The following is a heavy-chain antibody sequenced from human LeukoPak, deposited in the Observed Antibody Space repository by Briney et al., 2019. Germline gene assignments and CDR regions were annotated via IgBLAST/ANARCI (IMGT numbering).Heavy chain of an antibody. CDR3: TTLPVDSNFEY. D-gene: IGHD2-2*01. Sequence: GGSLRLSCAASGVSVSVDEIHWVRQAPGKGLEWIADISSSGTTTYYADPVKGLFTISRDNAKNSLYLQMNSLGAEDTAVYYSTTLPVDSNFEYWGQGSLVTVSS. CDR2: ISSSGTTT. V-gene: IGHV3-48*03. CDR1: GVSVSVDE. J-gene: IGHJ4*02.